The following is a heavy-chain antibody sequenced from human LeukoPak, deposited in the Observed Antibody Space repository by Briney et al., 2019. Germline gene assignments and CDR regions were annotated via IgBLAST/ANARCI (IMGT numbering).Heavy chain of an antibody. J-gene: IGHJ4*02. CDR2: ISSSSSTI. CDR3: ATGKTYYYDSSGYLGVGYFDY. V-gene: IGHV3-48*01. CDR1: GFTFSSYS. D-gene: IGHD3-22*01. Sequence: GGSLRLSCAASGFTFSSYSMNWVRQAPGKGLEWVSYISSSSSTIYYADSVKGRFTISRDNAKNSLYLQMNSLRAEDTAVYYCATGKTYYYDSSGYLGVGYFDYWGQGTLVTVSS.